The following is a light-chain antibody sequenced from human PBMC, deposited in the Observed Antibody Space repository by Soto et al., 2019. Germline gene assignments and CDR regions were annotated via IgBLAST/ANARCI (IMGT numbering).Light chain of an antibody. Sequence: QSALPQPRSVSGSPGQSVTTSCTGTSSDVGGYNYVSWYQQHPGKAPKLMIYDVSKRPSGVPDRFSGSKSGNTASLTISGLQAEDEADYYCCSYAGSYVFGTGTKVTVL. CDR2: DVS. J-gene: IGLJ1*01. V-gene: IGLV2-11*01. CDR3: CSYAGSYV. CDR1: SSDVGGYNY.